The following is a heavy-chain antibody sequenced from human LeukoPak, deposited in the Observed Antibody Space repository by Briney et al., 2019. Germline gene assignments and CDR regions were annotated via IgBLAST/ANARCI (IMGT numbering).Heavy chain of an antibody. CDR1: GGSFSGYY. CDR3: ASGRWPLNY. J-gene: IGHJ4*02. V-gene: IGHV4-34*01. Sequence: SETLSLTCAVYGGSFSGYYWSWIRQPPGKGLEWIGEINHSGSTNYNPSLKSRVTISVDTSKNQFSLKLGSVTAADTAVYYCASGRWPLNYWGQGTLVTVSS. D-gene: IGHD5-24*01. CDR2: INHSGST.